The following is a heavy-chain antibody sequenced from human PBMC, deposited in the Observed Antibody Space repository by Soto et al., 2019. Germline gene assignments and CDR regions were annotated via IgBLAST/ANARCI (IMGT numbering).Heavy chain of an antibody. CDR3: ARVPGP. V-gene: IGHV1-46*02. CDR2: INPSGGTT. D-gene: IGHD3-10*01. CDR1: GYIFNSYY. J-gene: IGHJ5*02. Sequence: EASVKVSCKASGYIFNSYYIHWVRQAPGQGLEWMGIINPSGGTTTYAQKFQDRVAMTRDTSTSTVYMELSSLRSEDTAMYYCARVPGPWGQGTLVTVS.